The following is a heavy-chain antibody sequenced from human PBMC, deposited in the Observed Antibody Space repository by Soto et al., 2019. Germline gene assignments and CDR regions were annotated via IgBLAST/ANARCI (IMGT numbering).Heavy chain of an antibody. CDR3: ARDQVGMDV. Sequence: PGGSLRLSCAASGFTFSSYNVNWVRQAPGKGLEWVSSIGSSSTYTYYADSLKGRLIISRDNAKNSVYLQINSLRAEDTAVYYCARDQVGMDVWGQGTTVTVYS. CDR1: GFTFSSYN. CDR2: IGSSSTYT. V-gene: IGHV3-21*01. J-gene: IGHJ6*02.